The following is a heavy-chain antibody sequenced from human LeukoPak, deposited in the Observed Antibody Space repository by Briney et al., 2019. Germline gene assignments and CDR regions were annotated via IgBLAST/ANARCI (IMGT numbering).Heavy chain of an antibody. Sequence: SETLSLTCAVYGGSFSGYYWSWIRQPPGKGLEWVGEINHSGSTNYNPSLKSRVTISVDPSKNQFSLKLSSVTAADTAVYYCARRRAYYYARRESRNAFDIWGQGTMVTVSS. D-gene: IGHD3-10*02. CDR2: INHSGST. V-gene: IGHV4-34*01. J-gene: IGHJ3*02. CDR3: ARRRAYYYARRESRNAFDI. CDR1: GGSFSGYY.